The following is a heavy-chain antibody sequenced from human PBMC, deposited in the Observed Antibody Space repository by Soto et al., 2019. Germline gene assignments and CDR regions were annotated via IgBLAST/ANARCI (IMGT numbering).Heavy chain of an antibody. D-gene: IGHD6-13*01. Sequence: ASVKVSCKASGYTFTSYDINWVRQATGQGLEWMGWMNPNSGNTGYAQKFQGRVTMTRNTSISTAYMELSSLRSEDTAVYYCARGPGSWYYYYMDVWGKGTTVTRLL. CDR1: GYTFTSYD. J-gene: IGHJ6*03. V-gene: IGHV1-8*01. CDR3: ARGPGSWYYYYMDV. CDR2: MNPNSGNT.